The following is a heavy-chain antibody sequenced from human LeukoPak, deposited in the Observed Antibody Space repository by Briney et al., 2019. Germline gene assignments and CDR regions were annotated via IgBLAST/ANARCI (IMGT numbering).Heavy chain of an antibody. J-gene: IGHJ2*01. CDR2: INSDGSST. CDR1: GFTFSNYW. D-gene: IGHD1-1*01. CDR3: TRTTTTADWYFDL. V-gene: IGHV3-74*01. Sequence: PGGSLRLSCAVSGFTFSNYWMYWVRQAPGKRLVWVARINSDGSSTTYAGSVEGRFTISRDNTKSMLHLQMHSLRVDDSAVYFCTRTTTTADWYFDLWARGTLVTVSS.